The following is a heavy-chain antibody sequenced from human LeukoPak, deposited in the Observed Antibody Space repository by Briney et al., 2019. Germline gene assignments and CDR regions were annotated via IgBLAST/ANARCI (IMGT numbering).Heavy chain of an antibody. CDR2: ISYRGDT. Sequence: SETLSLTCAVSVGSFARDSHHGGWIRQPPGKGLEWIGSISYRGDTFYNPSLKSRVTISVDTSKNQFSLNLNFLSAADTAVYYCARREGPFDYWGQGTLVTVSS. V-gene: IGHV4-39*01. CDR3: ARREGPFDY. CDR1: VGSFARDSHH. J-gene: IGHJ4*02.